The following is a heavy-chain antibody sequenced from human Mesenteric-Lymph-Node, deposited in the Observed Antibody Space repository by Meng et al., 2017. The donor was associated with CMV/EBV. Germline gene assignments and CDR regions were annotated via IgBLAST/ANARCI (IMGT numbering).Heavy chain of an antibody. CDR3: ARGSSYDILTGYFDY. CDR2: INHSGST. V-gene: IGHV4-34*01. Sequence: VRLHQWGAGLLKPSETLSVTCAVYGGSFSGYYWNWIRQSPEKGLEWIGEINHSGSTTYNPSFTSRIIISVDTSTNQISLNMSSVTAADTAVYYCARGSSYDILTGYFDYWGQGALVIVSS. CDR1: GGSFSGYY. D-gene: IGHD3-9*01. J-gene: IGHJ4*02.